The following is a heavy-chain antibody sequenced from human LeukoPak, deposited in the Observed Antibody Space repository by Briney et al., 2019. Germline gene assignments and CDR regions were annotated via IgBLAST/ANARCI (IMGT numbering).Heavy chain of an antibody. J-gene: IGHJ3*01. CDR2: IKQGGSEK. V-gene: IGHV3-7*03. CDR3: KRTRTAFDF. Sequence: PGGSLRLSCAASGLTFSSYWMSWVRQAPGKGLECVANIKQGGSEKYYVDSVKGRFTISRDNAKNSLYLQMNSLRAEDTAVYYCKRTRTAFDFWGQGTMVSVSS. CDR1: GLTFSSYW.